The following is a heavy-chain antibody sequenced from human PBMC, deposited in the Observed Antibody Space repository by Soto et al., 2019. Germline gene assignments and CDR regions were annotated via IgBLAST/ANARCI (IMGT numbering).Heavy chain of an antibody. CDR2: IIPILGIA. V-gene: IGHV1-69*02. J-gene: IGHJ6*03. CDR3: ASELAAAGTYYYYMDV. CDR1: GGTFSSYT. D-gene: IGHD6-13*01. Sequence: SVKVSCKASGGTFSSYTISWVRQAPGQGLEWMGRIIPILGIANYAQKFQGRVTITADKSTSTAYMELSSLRSEDTAVYYCASELAAAGTYYYYMDVWGKGTTVTVSS.